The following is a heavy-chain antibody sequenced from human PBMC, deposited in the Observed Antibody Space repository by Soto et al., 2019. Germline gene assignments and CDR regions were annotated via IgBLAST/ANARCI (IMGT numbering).Heavy chain of an antibody. CDR2: IYYSGST. J-gene: IGHJ4*02. Sequence: PSETLSLTCTVSGGSISIYYWSWIRQPPGKGLEWIGYIYYSGSTNYNPSLKSRVTISVDTSKNQFSLKLSSVTAADTAVYYCASTDFWSGSLFWGQGTLVTVSS. V-gene: IGHV4-59*01. D-gene: IGHD3-3*01. CDR1: GGSISIYY. CDR3: ASTDFWSGSLF.